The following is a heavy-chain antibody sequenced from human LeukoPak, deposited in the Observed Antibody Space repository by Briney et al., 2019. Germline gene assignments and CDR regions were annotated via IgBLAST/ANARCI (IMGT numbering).Heavy chain of an antibody. V-gene: IGHV4-34*01. CDR3: ARGRAGSGLMIN. D-gene: IGHD2-8*01. CDR2: INHSGNT. CDR1: GGSFSGYY. J-gene: IGHJ4*02. Sequence: SETLSLTCAVYGGSFSGYYWSWIRQAPGKGLEWIGEINHSGNTNYNPSLKSRVTISVDTSKNQSSLKLSSVTAADTAVYYCARGRAGSGLMINWGQGTLVTVSS.